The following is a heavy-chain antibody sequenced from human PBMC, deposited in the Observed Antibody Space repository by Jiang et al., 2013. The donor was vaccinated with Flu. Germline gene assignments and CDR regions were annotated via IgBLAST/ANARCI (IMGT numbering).Heavy chain of an antibody. J-gene: IGHJ2*01. CDR2: IDWDNDK. V-gene: IGHV2-70*12. CDR1: GFSLSSTGVC. Sequence: KPTQTLTLTCTVSGFSLSSTGVCVGWIRQPPGKALEWLALIDWDNDKYYNMSLKTRLTITKDTSKNQVVLTMTNMDPVDTATYYCAHRSNWDWYFDLWGRGTLVTVSS. D-gene: IGHD7-27*01. CDR3: AHRSNWDWYFDL.